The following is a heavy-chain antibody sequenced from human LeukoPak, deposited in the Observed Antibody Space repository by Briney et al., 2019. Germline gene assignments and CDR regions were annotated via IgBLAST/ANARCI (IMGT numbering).Heavy chain of an antibody. V-gene: IGHV3-30*02. Sequence: GGSLRLSCAASGLTFSSYGIHWVRQAPGKGLEWVTFIGYDGRNKYYADSVKGRFTISRDNSKNTLYLQMDSLRAEDTAVYYCARCRVSEDSSSRYAYWGQGALVTVSS. J-gene: IGHJ4*02. D-gene: IGHD6-19*01. CDR1: GLTFSSYG. CDR2: IGYDGRNK. CDR3: ARCRVSEDSSSRYAY.